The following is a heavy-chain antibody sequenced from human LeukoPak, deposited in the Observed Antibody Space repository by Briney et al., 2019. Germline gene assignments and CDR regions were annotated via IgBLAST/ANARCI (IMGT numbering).Heavy chain of an antibody. Sequence: GMSLRLSCAASGVTLSPYGMHWVRQAPGKGLEWVAVISYEGGTQHYADSVKGRFIISRDNPRNTLYLQMNILRTEDTAVYYCAKEGAPQVSTWYDLWGQGTQVIVSS. V-gene: IGHV3-30*18. CDR3: AKEGAPQVSTWYDL. J-gene: IGHJ5*02. CDR2: ISYEGGTQ. CDR1: GVTLSPYG. D-gene: IGHD3-16*01.